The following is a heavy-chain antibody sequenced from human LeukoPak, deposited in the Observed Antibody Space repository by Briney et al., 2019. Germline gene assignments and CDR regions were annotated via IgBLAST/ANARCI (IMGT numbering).Heavy chain of an antibody. V-gene: IGHV4-61*02. Sequence: SETLSLTCTVSGGSISSGSYYWNWIRQPAGKGLEWIGRIYTSGSTNYNPSLKSRVTISVDTSKNQFSLKLSSVTAADTAVYYCARGHGYSSSWYNPRWFDPWGQGTLVTVSS. CDR2: IYTSGST. CDR3: ARGHGYSSSWYNPRWFDP. CDR1: GGSISSGSYY. J-gene: IGHJ5*02. D-gene: IGHD6-13*01.